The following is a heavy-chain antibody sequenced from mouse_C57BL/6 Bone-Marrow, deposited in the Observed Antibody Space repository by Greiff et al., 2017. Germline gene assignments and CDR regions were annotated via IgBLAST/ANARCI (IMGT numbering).Heavy chain of an antibody. V-gene: IGHV1-64*01. CDR3: ARCTTVGASRWYFDV. D-gene: IGHD1-1*01. CDR2: IHPNSGST. Sequence: VQLQQPGAELVKPGASVKLSCKASGYTFTSYWMHWVKQRPGQGLEWIGMIHPNSGSTNYNEKFKSKATLTVDNSSSTAYMQLSSLTSEDSAVDYCARCTTVGASRWYFDVWGTGTTVTVSS. CDR1: GYTFTSYW. J-gene: IGHJ1*03.